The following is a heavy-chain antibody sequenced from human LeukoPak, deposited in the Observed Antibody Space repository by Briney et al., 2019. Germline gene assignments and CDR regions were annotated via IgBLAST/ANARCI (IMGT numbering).Heavy chain of an antibody. J-gene: IGHJ5*02. CDR3: AREQAYWFGP. V-gene: IGHV3-53*01. CDR2: IYPAGTT. CDR1: GFTVTNSY. Sequence: GGSLGLSCAASGFTVTNSYMTWVRQAPGKGLDWVSFIYPAGTTSYADSVKGRFTISRDSSKNTLHLQMNSLRADDTAVYYCAREQAYWFGPWGQGSLVTVSS. D-gene: IGHD2-21*01.